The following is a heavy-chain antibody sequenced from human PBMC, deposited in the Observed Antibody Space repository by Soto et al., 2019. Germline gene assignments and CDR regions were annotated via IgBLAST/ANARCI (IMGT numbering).Heavy chain of an antibody. CDR3: ARGISKYSSWYEPHTWFDA. Sequence: QVQLQESGPGLVKPSQTVSFTCNVSGGPIKSPDYYWTWIRQSPGKGLEWIGYLYFNGGTQYNPSLRTPISMSLDTSKKHFSLKMRSVTGADTAVYYCARGISKYSSWYEPHTWFDAWGQGALVTVSS. J-gene: IGHJ5*02. CDR1: GGPIKSPDYY. V-gene: IGHV4-30-4*01. CDR2: LYFNGGT. D-gene: IGHD6-13*01.